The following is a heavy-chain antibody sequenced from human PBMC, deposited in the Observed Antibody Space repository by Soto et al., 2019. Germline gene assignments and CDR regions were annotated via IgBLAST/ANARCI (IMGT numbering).Heavy chain of an antibody. CDR1: GGSISSYY. CDR2: IYYSGST. CDR3: ARVHGSSWYSPRDYYYGMDV. V-gene: IGHV4-59*01. D-gene: IGHD6-13*01. Sequence: ETLSLTCTVSGGSISSYYWSWIRQPPGKGLEWIGYIYYSGSTNYNPSLKSRVTISVDTSKNQFSLKLSSVTAADTAVYYCARVHGSSWYSPRDYYYGMDVWGQGTTVTVSS. J-gene: IGHJ6*02.